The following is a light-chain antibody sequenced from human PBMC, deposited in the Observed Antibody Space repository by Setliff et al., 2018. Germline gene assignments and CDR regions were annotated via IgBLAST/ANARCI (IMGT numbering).Light chain of an antibody. V-gene: IGLV1-44*01. Sequence: QSVLTQPPSASGTPGQRVTISCSGSSSNIGSHSVSWYQQLPGTAPKLLIYKNSQRSSGVPDRFSGSKSGTSAPLAISGLQSEDEADYHCATWDDSLNGYVFASGTKVTV. CDR1: SSNIGSHS. CDR3: ATWDDSLNGYV. J-gene: IGLJ1*01. CDR2: KNS.